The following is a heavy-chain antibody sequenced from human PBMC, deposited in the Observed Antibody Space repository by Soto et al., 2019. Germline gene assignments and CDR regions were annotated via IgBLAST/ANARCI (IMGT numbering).Heavy chain of an antibody. J-gene: IGHJ5*02. CDR1: GGCINTFY. D-gene: IGHD5-18*01. V-gene: IGHV4-4*07. CDR2: IFSSGST. Sequence: SETLSLTCTVSGGCINTFYWSWVRQPAGKGLEWIGRIFSSGSTSFNPSLERRVAMSVDTSKNLFSLKLASVTAADTAVYYCARIPVDTSMIYWLDPWGQGTLVTVSS. CDR3: ARIPVDTSMIYWLDP.